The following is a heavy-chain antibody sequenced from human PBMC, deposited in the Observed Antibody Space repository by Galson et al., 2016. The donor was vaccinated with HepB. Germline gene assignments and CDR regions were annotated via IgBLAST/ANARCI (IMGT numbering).Heavy chain of an antibody. CDR1: GYTFTSRG. V-gene: IGHV1-18*01. CDR3: ARDQAPLPGDY. J-gene: IGHJ4*02. D-gene: IGHD2-15*01. CDR2: ISAYDGNT. Sequence: SVKVSCKASGYTFTSRGISWVRQAPGQGLEWMGWISAYDGNTNYGQKLKDRLTMTTDTSTSTAYMELRSLRSDDTAVYYCARDQAPLPGDYWGQGTLVTVSS.